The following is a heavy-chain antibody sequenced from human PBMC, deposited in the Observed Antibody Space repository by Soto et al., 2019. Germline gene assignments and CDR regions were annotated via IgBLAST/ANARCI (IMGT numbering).Heavy chain of an antibody. J-gene: IGHJ6*02. Sequence: PSETLSLTCAVSSYSVSSGYYWGWVRQPPGKGLEWIGNIYHIGSTYYNPSLKSRVTISVDTSKNQFSLKLSSVTAADTAVYYCARAFYGAYAAYYSGMDVWGQGTRVTVSS. CDR1: SYSVSSGYY. V-gene: IGHV4-38-2*01. CDR3: ARAFYGAYAAYYSGMDV. D-gene: IGHD4-17*01. CDR2: IYHIGST.